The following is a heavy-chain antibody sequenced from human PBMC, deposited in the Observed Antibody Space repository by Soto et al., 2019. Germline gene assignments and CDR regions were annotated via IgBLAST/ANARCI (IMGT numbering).Heavy chain of an antibody. CDR3: ARVDT. Sequence: EVQLVESGGALIQPGGSLRLSCAASGFTVSSNDMNWVRQAPGKGLEWVSVIYDGGGTFYADSVKGRFTISRDFSKNTVYLQMNSLRVEDKAVYYCARVDTWGQGTLVTVSS. CDR1: GFTVSSND. CDR2: IYDGGGT. J-gene: IGHJ5*02. V-gene: IGHV3-53*01.